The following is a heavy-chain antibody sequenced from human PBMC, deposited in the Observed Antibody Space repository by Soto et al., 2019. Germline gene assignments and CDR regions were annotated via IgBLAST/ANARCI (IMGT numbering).Heavy chain of an antibody. D-gene: IGHD6-19*01. Sequence: ASVKVSCKASGYTFTSYAMHWVRQAPGQRLEWMGWINAGNGNTKYSQKFQGRVTITRDTSASTAYMELSSLRSEDTAVYYCARRYSSGAFGYFDYWGQGTLVTVSS. V-gene: IGHV1-3*01. CDR1: GYTFTSYA. J-gene: IGHJ4*02. CDR3: ARRYSSGAFGYFDY. CDR2: INAGNGNT.